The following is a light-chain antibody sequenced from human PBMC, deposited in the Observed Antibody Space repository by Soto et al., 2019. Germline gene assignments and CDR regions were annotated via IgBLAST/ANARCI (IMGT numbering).Light chain of an antibody. Sequence: QSALTQPASVSGSPGQSITISCAGTSTDVGGYKYVSWYQQHPGKAPKLMISDVSDRPSGVSTRFSGSRSGNTAFLTISGLQAEYEADYYCSSYTSSSTLYVFGTGTKLTVL. J-gene: IGLJ1*01. V-gene: IGLV2-14*01. CDR2: DVS. CDR1: STDVGGYKY. CDR3: SSYTSSSTLYV.